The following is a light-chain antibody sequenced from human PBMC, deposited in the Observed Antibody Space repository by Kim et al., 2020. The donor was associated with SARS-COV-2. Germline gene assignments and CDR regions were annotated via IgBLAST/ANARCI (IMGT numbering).Light chain of an antibody. Sequence: APGKTARITCGGNNMGSKSVHWYQQKPGQAPVLVIYYDSDRPSGIPERFSGSNSGNTATLTISRVEAGDEADYYCQVWDSSSDHVVFCGGTQLTVL. CDR2: YDS. CDR3: QVWDSSSDHVV. CDR1: NMGSKS. J-gene: IGLJ2*01. V-gene: IGLV3-21*04.